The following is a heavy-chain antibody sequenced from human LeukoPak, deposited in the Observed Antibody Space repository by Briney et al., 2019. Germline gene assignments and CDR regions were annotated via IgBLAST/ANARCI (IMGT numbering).Heavy chain of an antibody. D-gene: IGHD6-13*01. CDR3: ARGIRYSSSWYNTGGRLNWFDP. CDR2: IYYSGST. Sequence: PSETLSLTCTVSGGSISSYYWSWIRQPPGKGLEWIGYIYYSGSTNYNPSLKSRVTISVDTSKNQFSLKLSSVTAADTAVYYCARGIRYSSSWYNTGGRLNWFDPWGQGTLVTVSS. V-gene: IGHV4-59*12. J-gene: IGHJ5*02. CDR1: GGSISSYY.